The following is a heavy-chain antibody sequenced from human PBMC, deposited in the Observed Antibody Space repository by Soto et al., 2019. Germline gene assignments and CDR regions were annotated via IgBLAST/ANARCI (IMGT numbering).Heavy chain of an antibody. V-gene: IGHV1-46*03. CDR1: GYTFTSYY. D-gene: IGHD6-13*01. CDR2: INPSGGST. CDR3: AREEGIAAAGSLGWCDY. Sequence: ASVKVSCKASGYTFTSYYMHWVRQAPGQGLEWMGIINPSGGSTSYAQKFQGRVTMTRDTSTSTVYMELSSLRSEDTAVYYCAREEGIAAAGSLGWCDYWGQGTLVTVS. J-gene: IGHJ4*02.